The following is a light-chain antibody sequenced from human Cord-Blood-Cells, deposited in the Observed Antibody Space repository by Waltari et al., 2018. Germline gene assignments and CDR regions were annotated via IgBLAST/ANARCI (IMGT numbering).Light chain of an antibody. Sequence: DIQMTQSPSSLSASVGDRVTITCRASQIISSYLNWYQQKPGKAPKLLIYAASSLQSGVPSRFSGSGSGTDFTLTISSLQPEDFATYYCQQSYSTPRFGQGTKVEIK. CDR2: AAS. J-gene: IGKJ1*01. CDR3: QQSYSTPR. CDR1: QIISSY. V-gene: IGKV1-39*01.